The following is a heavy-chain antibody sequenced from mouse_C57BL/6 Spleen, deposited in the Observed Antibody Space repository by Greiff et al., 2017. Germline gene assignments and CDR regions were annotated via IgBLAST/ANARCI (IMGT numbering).Heavy chain of an antibody. V-gene: IGHV1-82*01. J-gene: IGHJ2*01. CDR1: GYAFSSSW. CDR3: AREHYFDD. Sequence: QVQLQQSGPELVKPGASVKISCKASGYAFSSSWMNWVKQRPGQGLEWIGRIYPGDGDTNYNGKFKGKATLTADKSSSTAYMQLSSLTAEDSAVYFCAREHYFDDWGQGTTLTVSS. CDR2: IYPGDGDT.